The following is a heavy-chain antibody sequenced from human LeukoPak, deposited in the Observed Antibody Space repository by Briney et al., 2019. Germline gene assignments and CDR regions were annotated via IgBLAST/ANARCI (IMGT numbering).Heavy chain of an antibody. CDR2: IGHTGSPA. CDR3: ARDQRPYCGGECYCAIDL. V-gene: IGHV3-48*01. D-gene: IGHD2-21*01. CDR1: GFTFSSHS. J-gene: IGHJ3*01. Sequence: TGGSLRLSCEASGFTFSSHSMTWVRQAPGKTLEWISYIGHTGSPAHYADSVRGRFTISRDNAKNSPYLQMNSLTVEDTAVYYCARDQRPYCGGECYCAIDLWGRGTLVTVSS.